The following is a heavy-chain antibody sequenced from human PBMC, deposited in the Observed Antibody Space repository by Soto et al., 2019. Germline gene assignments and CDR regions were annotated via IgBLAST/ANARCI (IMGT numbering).Heavy chain of an antibody. V-gene: IGHV3-9*01. CDR1: GFTFDDYA. J-gene: IGHJ6*02. D-gene: IGHD3-10*01. Sequence: EVQLVESGGGLVQPGRSLRLSCAASGFTFDDYAMHWVRQAPGKGLEWVSGISWNSGSIGYADSVKGRFTISRDNAKNSLYLQMNILRAEDTALYYCAKDAITMVRGVISYYGMDVWGQGTTVTVSS. CDR3: AKDAITMVRGVISYYGMDV. CDR2: ISWNSGSI.